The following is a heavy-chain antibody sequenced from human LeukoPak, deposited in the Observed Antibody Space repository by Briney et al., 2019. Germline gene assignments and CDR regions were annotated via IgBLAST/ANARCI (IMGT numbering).Heavy chain of an antibody. CDR2: IYTSGST. CDR1: GASISTYD. Sequence: PSETLSLTCSVSGASISTYDWSWIRQPAGKGPEWIGRIYTSGSTKYNPSLQSRVTMSVDTSKNQFSLKLSSVTAADTAVYYCSPYVYYDSSGPTSYFDYWGQGTLVTVSS. J-gene: IGHJ4*02. V-gene: IGHV4-4*07. D-gene: IGHD3-22*01. CDR3: SPYVYYDSSGPTSYFDY.